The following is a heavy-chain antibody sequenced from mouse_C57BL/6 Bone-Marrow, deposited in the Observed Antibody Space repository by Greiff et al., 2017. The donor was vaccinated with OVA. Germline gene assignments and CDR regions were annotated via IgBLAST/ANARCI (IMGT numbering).Heavy chain of an antibody. CDR1: GFSINSDCY. Sequence: EVQLQESGPSLVRPSQTLSLTCTVTGFSINSDCYWIWIRQFPGNKLEYIGYTFYSGITYYNPSLESRTYITRDPSKNQFSLMLSSVTTEDTATYYCARGVDYYGSSYDWYFDVWGTGTTVTVSS. J-gene: IGHJ1*03. CDR3: ARGVDYYGSSYDWYFDV. CDR2: TFYSGIT. V-gene: IGHV3-3*01. D-gene: IGHD1-1*01.